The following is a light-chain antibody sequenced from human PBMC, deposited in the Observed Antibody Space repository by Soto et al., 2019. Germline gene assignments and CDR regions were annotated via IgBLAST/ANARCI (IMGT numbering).Light chain of an antibody. CDR1: SSDVGGYDY. CDR3: CSYAGSNTYV. Sequence: QSVLTQPRSVSGSPGQSVTISCTGTSSDVGGYDYVSWFQQHPGKAPKLMIYDVSKRPSGVPDRFSGSKSGNTASLTISGLQAEDEADYYCCSYAGSNTYVFGSGTKVNVL. V-gene: IGLV2-11*01. CDR2: DVS. J-gene: IGLJ1*01.